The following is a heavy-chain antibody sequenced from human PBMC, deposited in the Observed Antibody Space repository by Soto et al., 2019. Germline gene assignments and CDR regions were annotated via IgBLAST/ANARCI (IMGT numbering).Heavy chain of an antibody. CDR1: GGSISSYY. CDR2: IYYSGST. J-gene: IGHJ5*02. V-gene: IGHV4-59*01. Sequence: SETLSLTCTVSGGSISSYYWSWIRQPPGKGLEWIGYIYYSGSTNYNPSLKSRVTISVDTSKNQFSLKLSSVTAADTAVYYCARAGGGEPDWFDPWGQGTLVTVSS. CDR3: ARAGGGEPDWFDP. D-gene: IGHD1-26*01.